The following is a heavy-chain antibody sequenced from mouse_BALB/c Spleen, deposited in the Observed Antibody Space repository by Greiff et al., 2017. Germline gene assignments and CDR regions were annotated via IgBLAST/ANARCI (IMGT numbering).Heavy chain of an antibody. V-gene: IGHV3-6*02. CDR3: ASPYYGSWFAY. J-gene: IGHJ3*01. CDR1: GYSITSGYY. Sequence: EVHLVESGPGLVKPSQSLSLTCSVTGYSITSGYYWNWIRQFPGNKLEWMGYISYDGSNNYNPSLKNRISITRDTSKNQFFLKLNSVTTEDTATYYCASPYYGSWFAYWGQGTLVTVSA. CDR2: ISYDGSN. D-gene: IGHD2-10*01.